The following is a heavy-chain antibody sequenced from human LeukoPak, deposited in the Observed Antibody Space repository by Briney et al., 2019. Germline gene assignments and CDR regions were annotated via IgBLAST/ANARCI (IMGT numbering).Heavy chain of an antibody. CDR1: GSTFTSSA. CDR3: AALGLGYCSGGSCYRDAFDI. V-gene: IGHV1-58*01. Sequence: SVKVSCKASGSTFTSSAVQWVRQARGQRLEWIGWIVVGSGSTNYAQKFQERVTITRDMSTSTAYMELSSLRSEDTAVYYCAALGLGYCSGGSCYRDAFDIWGQGTMVTVSS. CDR2: IVVGSGST. D-gene: IGHD2-15*01. J-gene: IGHJ3*02.